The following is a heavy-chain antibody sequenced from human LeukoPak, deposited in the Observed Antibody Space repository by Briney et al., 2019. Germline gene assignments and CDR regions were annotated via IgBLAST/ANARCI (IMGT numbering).Heavy chain of an antibody. D-gene: IGHD1-26*01. CDR2: ISSSGSTI. CDR1: GFTFSDYY. V-gene: IGHV3-11*01. Sequence: GGSLRLSCAASGFTFSDYYMSWIRQAPGKGLEWVSYISSSGSTIYYADSVKGRFTISRDNAKNSLSLQMNSLRAEDTAVYYCARGTYSGTYYAWYYFDYWGQETLVTVSS. CDR3: ARGTYSGTYYAWYYFDY. J-gene: IGHJ4*02.